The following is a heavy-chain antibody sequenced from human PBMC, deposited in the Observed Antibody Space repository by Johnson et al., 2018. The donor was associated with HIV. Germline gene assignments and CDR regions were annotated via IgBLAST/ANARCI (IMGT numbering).Heavy chain of an antibody. Sequence: QVQLVESGGGLVQPGRSLRLSCAAFGFTFSTYGIHWVRQAPGKGLEWVAFIRSDGTNKYYADFVKGRFSISRDNSKNTLYLQMNSLRAEDTAVYYCAIIWNHTFDIWGQGTMVTVSS. CDR3: AIIWNHTFDI. V-gene: IGHV3-30*02. CDR1: GFTFSTYG. D-gene: IGHD1-14*01. J-gene: IGHJ3*02. CDR2: IRSDGTNK.